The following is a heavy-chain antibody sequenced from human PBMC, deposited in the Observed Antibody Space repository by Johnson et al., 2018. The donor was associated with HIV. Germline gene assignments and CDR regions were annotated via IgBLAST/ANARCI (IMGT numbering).Heavy chain of an antibody. CDR1: GFTFSSYG. CDR2: ISYDGSNK. CDR3: AREGLYCSGGNCYVAAFDI. V-gene: IGHV3-30*03. D-gene: IGHD2-15*01. Sequence: VQLVESGGGVVQSGRSLRLSCAASGFTFSSYGMHWVRQAPGKGLEWVAVISYDGSNKYYADSVKGRFTISRDNAMQTLYLQMNNLRVEDTAVYYCAREGLYCSGGNCYVAAFDIWAQGTKVTVSS. J-gene: IGHJ3*02.